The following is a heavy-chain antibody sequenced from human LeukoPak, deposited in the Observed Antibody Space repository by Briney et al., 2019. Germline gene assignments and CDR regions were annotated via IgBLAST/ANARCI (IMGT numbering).Heavy chain of an antibody. J-gene: IGHJ4*02. Sequence: ASVKVSCKASGYTFTSYGISWVRQAPGQGLEWMGWISAYNGNTNYAQKLQGRVTMTADTSTSTAYMELRSLRSDDTAVYYCARDHYYDSSRNGYDYWGQGTLVTVSS. V-gene: IGHV1-18*01. CDR3: ARDHYYDSSRNGYDY. CDR1: GYTFTSYG. D-gene: IGHD3-22*01. CDR2: ISAYNGNT.